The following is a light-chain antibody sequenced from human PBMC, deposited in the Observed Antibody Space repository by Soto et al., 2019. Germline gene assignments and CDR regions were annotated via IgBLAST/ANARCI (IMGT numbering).Light chain of an antibody. CDR2: DAS. CDR1: QSVPWSY. V-gene: IGKV3-20*01. Sequence: EIVLTQSPGTLSLSPGERATLSCRASQSVPWSYLAWYQQKPGQAPRLLIYDASNRATGIPDRFSGSGSGTDFTLTITRLEPEDFAVYYCQQYGTSPRTFGQGTKVDIK. J-gene: IGKJ1*01. CDR3: QQYGTSPRT.